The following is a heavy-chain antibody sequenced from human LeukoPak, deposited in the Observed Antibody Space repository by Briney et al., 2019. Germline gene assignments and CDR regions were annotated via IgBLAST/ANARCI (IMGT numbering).Heavy chain of an antibody. Sequence: PGGSLRLSCTASGFTFSDHYMSWIRQAPGKGLEWVSYISSSGSTIYYAASVKGRFTISRDNAKNSLYLQMNSLRAEDTAVYYCARDGKGRNRIGYYFDYWGQGTLVTVSS. J-gene: IGHJ4*02. D-gene: IGHD3-10*01. CDR2: ISSSGSTI. V-gene: IGHV3-11*04. CDR3: ARDGKGRNRIGYYFDY. CDR1: GFTFSDHY.